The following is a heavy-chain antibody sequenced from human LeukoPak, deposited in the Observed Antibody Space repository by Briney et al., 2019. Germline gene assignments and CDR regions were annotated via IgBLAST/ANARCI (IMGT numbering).Heavy chain of an antibody. CDR3: ARAIGYCGGDCYSFDY. CDR2: INPNSGGT. J-gene: IGHJ4*02. CDR1: GYTFTCYY. Sequence: ASVKVSCKASGYTFTCYYMHWVRQAPGQGLEWMGWINPNSGGTNYAQKFQGRVTMTRDTSISTAYMELSRLRSDDTAVYYCARAIGYCGGDCYSFDYWGQGTLVTVSS. D-gene: IGHD2-21*02. V-gene: IGHV1-2*02.